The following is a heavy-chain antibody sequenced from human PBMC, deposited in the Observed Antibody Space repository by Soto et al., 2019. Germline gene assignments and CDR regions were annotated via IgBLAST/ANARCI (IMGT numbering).Heavy chain of an antibody. Sequence: EVQLVESGGGLVQPGGSLRLSCEASGVTVNNCFMTWVRQAPGKGLEWVSTISDGGSTYYADSVNGRFIVSRDSSRNTVHLQMNSLRAGDTAVYYFARDTLGGAYDFCHGGQGPLVTVSA. CDR3: ARDTLGGAYDFCH. D-gene: IGHD3-3*01. V-gene: IGHV3-66*01. CDR2: ISDGGST. J-gene: IGHJ4*02. CDR1: GVTVNNCF.